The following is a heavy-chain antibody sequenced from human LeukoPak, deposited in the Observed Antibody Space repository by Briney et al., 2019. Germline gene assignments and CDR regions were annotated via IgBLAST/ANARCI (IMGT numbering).Heavy chain of an antibody. CDR1: GFTFSSYA. J-gene: IGHJ4*02. V-gene: IGHV3-23*01. CDR2: ISGSGGAT. D-gene: IGHD6-25*01. CDR3: AGRNSSEDY. Sequence: GGSLRLSCAASGFTFSSYAMTWVRQAPGQGLEWVSSISGSGGATNYADSVKGRFTISRDNSKNTLYLQMNSLRAEDTAVYYCAGRNSSEDYWGQGTLVTVSS.